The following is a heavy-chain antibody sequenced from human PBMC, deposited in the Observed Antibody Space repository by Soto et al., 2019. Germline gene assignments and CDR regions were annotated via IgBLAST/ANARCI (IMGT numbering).Heavy chain of an antibody. Sequence: EAQLVESGGGLVHPGRSLRLSCVASGFTFDYYAIHWVRQAPGKGLEWVSGISWNGAATGYADSVKGRFTIARDNAKNSLYLQMSSLRTEDTAIYYCANLPLYGSGFDCWGQGTLVTVSS. D-gene: IGHD3-10*01. CDR2: ISWNGAAT. CDR1: GFTFDYYA. J-gene: IGHJ4*02. V-gene: IGHV3-9*01. CDR3: ANLPLYGSGFDC.